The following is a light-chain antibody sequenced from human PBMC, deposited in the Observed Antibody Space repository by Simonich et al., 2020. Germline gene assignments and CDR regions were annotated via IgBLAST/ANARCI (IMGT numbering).Light chain of an antibody. Sequence: EIVLTQSPGTLSLSPGERATLSCRASQSVSSSYLAWYQQKPGQAPRLLIYGASSRATGIPARFSGRGSGTEFTLTISSLQSEDFAVYYCQQYNNWPLTFGGGTKVEIK. V-gene: IGKV3-15*01. CDR2: GAS. CDR1: QSVSSSY. J-gene: IGKJ4*01. CDR3: QQYNNWPLT.